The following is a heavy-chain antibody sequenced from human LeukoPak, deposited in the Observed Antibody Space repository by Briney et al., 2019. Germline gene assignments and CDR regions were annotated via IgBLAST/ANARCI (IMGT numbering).Heavy chain of an antibody. CDR2: IIPIFGTA. Sequence: SVKVSFKASGGTFSSYAISWVRQAPGQGLEWMGGIIPIFGTANYAQKFQGRVTITADESTSTAYMELSSLRSEDTAVYYCAREVAPGSLMVRGVIINYYYYGMDVWGQGTTVTVSS. CDR1: GGTFSSYA. J-gene: IGHJ6*02. CDR3: AREVAPGSLMVRGVIINYYYYGMDV. V-gene: IGHV1-69*13. D-gene: IGHD3-10*01.